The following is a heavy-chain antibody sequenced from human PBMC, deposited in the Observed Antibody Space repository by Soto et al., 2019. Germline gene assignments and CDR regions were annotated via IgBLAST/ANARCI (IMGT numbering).Heavy chain of an antibody. J-gene: IGHJ4*02. CDR1: GFTFSNYG. D-gene: IGHD6-13*01. Sequence: PGGSLRLSCDASGFTFSNYGMHWARQAPGKGLEWVASIVSEVSDKKLADSVKGRFTISRDNSSDTLYLQMNSLRPEDTALYYCVKDRAVQAASYYFDYWGQGTLVTVSS. CDR2: IVSEVSDK. CDR3: VKDRAVQAASYYFDY. V-gene: IGHV3-30*02.